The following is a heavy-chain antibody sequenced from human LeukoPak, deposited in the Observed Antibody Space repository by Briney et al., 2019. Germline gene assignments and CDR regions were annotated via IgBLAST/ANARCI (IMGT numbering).Heavy chain of an antibody. D-gene: IGHD4-17*01. CDR1: GGTFNNSA. J-gene: IGHJ5*02. V-gene: IGHV1-69*05. CDR2: IMPLFGTA. CDR3: ARDVHGDYGSGWFDP. Sequence: SVKVSCKTSGGTFNNSAISWVRQAPGRGLELLGGIMPLFGTAGYAQKFQGRVTITTDESTRTVYLELTRLTSDDTAVYYCARDVHGDYGSGWFDPWGQGTLVSVSS.